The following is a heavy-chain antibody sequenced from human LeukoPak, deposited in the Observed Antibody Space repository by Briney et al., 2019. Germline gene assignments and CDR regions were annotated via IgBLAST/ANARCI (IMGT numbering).Heavy chain of an antibody. D-gene: IGHD2-2*01. CDR3: ASRPPGYCSSTSCPGDYYMDV. CDR2: IYHSGST. V-gene: IGHV4-38-2*01. CDR1: GYSISSGYY. J-gene: IGHJ6*03. Sequence: SETLSLTCAVSGYSISSGYYWGWIRQPPGKGLEWIGSIYHSGSTYYNPSLKSRVTISVDTSKNQFSLKLSSVTAADTAVYYCASRPPGYCSSTSCPGDYYMDVWGKGTTVTVSS.